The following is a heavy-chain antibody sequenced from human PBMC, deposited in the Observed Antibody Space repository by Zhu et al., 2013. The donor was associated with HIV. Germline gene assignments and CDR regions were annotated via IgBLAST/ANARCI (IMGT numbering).Heavy chain of an antibody. D-gene: IGHD1-26*01. J-gene: IGHJ3*02. Sequence: QVQLQESGPGLVKPSETLSLTCAVSGYSISSGYYWGWIRQPPGKGLEWIGSIYHSGTTYFNPSLKSRVTISVDTSKNQFSLKVSSVTAADTAVYYCARGHHSGSSYSAFDIWGQGQWS. CDR1: GYSISSGYY. CDR3: ARGHHSGSSYSAFDI. CDR2: IYHSGTT. V-gene: IGHV4-38-2*01.